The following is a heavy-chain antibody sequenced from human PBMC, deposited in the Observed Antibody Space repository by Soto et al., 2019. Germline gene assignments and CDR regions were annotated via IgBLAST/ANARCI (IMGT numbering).Heavy chain of an antibody. CDR1: GDSVTSGSYY. D-gene: IGHD7-27*01. CDR3: AREWGLLPYYVMNV. Sequence: SETLSLTCIVSGDSVTSGSYYWTWLRQPSGKGLEWTGYISYTGRTKYNPSLQSRVTISVDTSKNDFSLNLSSVTAADTAVYFCAREWGLLPYYVMNVWGHGTAVTVSS. J-gene: IGHJ6*02. V-gene: IGHV4-61*03. CDR2: ISYTGRT.